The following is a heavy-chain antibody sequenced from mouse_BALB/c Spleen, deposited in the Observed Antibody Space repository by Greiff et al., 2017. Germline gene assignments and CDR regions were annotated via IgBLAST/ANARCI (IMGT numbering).Heavy chain of an antibody. CDR1: GFTFSSYT. CDR2: ISNGGGST. CDR3: ARGGTGASFDY. Sequence: DVKLVESGGGLVQPGGSLKLSCAASGFTFSSYTMSWVRQTPEKRLEWVAYISNGGGSTYYPDTVKGRFTISRDNAKNTLYLQMSSLKSEDTAMYYCARGGTGASFDYWGQGTTLTVSS. V-gene: IGHV5-12-2*01. D-gene: IGHD4-1*01. J-gene: IGHJ2*01.